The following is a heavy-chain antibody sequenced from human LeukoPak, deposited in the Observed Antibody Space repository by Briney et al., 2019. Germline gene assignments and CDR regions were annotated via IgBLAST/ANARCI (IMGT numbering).Heavy chain of an antibody. CDR3: ARCPIVVVPAAMQTHFDY. Sequence: SETLSLTCTVSGGSISSSSYYWGWIRQPPGKGLEWIGSIYYSGSTYYNPSLKSRVTISVDTSKNQFSLKLSSVTAADTAVYYRARCPIVVVPAAMQTHFDYWGQGTLVTVSS. CDR1: GGSISSSSYY. V-gene: IGHV4-39*07. D-gene: IGHD2-2*01. J-gene: IGHJ4*02. CDR2: IYYSGST.